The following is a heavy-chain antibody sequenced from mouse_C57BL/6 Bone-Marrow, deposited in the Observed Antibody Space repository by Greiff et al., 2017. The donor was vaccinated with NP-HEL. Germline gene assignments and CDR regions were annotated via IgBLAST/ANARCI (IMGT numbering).Heavy chain of an antibody. CDR2: ISSGGSYT. CDR1: GFTFSSYG. J-gene: IGHJ2*01. CDR3: ARHYYYGSSYGDFDY. Sequence: EVQRVESGGDLVKPGGSLKLSCAASGFTFSSYGMSWVRQTPDKRLEWVATISSGGSYTYYPDSVKGRFTISRDNAKNTMYLQMSSLKSEDTAMYYCARHYYYGSSYGDFDYWGQGTTLTVSS. V-gene: IGHV5-6*01. D-gene: IGHD1-1*01.